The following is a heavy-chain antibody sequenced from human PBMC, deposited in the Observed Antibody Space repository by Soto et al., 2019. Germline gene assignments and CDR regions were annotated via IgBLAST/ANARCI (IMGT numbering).Heavy chain of an antibody. Sequence: QVQLVESGGGVVQPGRSLRLSCTVSGFTFSDYGMHWVRQAPGRGLEWVAVISYDGSNKRYGDPVKGRFTISRDNSKKTLYLQMNSLRAEDTGVYYCAKDHWKQWLGYLDYWGQGALVTVSS. CDR2: ISYDGSNK. J-gene: IGHJ4*02. CDR1: GFTFSDYG. CDR3: AKDHWKQWLGYLDY. V-gene: IGHV3-30*18. D-gene: IGHD6-19*01.